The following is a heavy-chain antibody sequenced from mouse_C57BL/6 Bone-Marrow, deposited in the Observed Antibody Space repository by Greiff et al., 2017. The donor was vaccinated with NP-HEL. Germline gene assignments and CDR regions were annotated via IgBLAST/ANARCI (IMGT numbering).Heavy chain of an antibody. J-gene: IGHJ2*01. V-gene: IGHV1-63*01. D-gene: IGHD3-3*01. CDR2: IYPGGGYT. Sequence: VKLVESGAELVRPGTSVKMSCKASGYTFTNYWIGWAKQRPGHGLEWIGDIYPGGGYTNYNEKFKGKATLTAAPSSSTAYLPFSSLTSEDSAIYYCARGDWPLDFDYWGQGTTLTVSS. CDR3: ARGDWPLDFDY. CDR1: GYTFTNYW.